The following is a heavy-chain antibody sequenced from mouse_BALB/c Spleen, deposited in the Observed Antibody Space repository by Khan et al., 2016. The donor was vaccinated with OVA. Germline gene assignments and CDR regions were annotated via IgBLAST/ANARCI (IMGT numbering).Heavy chain of an antibody. CDR2: IYPGSGNT. V-gene: IGHV1-63*01. D-gene: IGHD1-1*01. J-gene: IGHJ3*01. CDR1: GYGFTDYW. CDR3: ARDGGNYGWFTY. Sequence: QIQLVQSGAELVRPGTSVKISCKASGYGFTDYWLGWIKQRPGQGLEWIGDIYPGSGNTYYNEKFKGKATLTADKSSSTAYMQLSSLTSEDSAVYFCARDGGNYGWFTYWGQWTLVTVSA.